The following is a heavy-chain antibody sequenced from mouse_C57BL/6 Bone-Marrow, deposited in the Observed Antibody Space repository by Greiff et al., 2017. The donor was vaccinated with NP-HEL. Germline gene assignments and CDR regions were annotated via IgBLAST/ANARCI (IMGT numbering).Heavy chain of an antibody. Sequence: EVQLVESGGGLVQPKGSLKLSCAASGFTFNTYAMHWVRQAPGKGLEWVARIRSKSSNYATYYADSVKDRFTISRDDSQSMLYLQMNNLKTEDTAMYYCVRSVYYGYGEGFFYWGQGTLVTVSA. J-gene: IGHJ3*01. CDR2: IRSKSSNYAT. D-gene: IGHD2-2*01. V-gene: IGHV10-3*01. CDR3: VRSVYYGYGEGFFY. CDR1: GFTFNTYA.